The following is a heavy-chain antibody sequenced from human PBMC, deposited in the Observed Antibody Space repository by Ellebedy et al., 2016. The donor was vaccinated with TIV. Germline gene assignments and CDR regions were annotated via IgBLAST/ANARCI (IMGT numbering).Heavy chain of an antibody. Sequence: GGSLRLXXAASGFTFSSHAMHWVRQAPGKGLEWLAVFSYDGSNKYYADSVKGRFTISRYTFRKTLYLQMDSLRAEDTALYYCSIMGRWEGFDIWGPGTRVTVSS. CDR3: SIMGRWEGFDI. J-gene: IGHJ3*02. CDR2: FSYDGSNK. D-gene: IGHD1-26*01. CDR1: GFTFSSHA. V-gene: IGHV3-30-3*01.